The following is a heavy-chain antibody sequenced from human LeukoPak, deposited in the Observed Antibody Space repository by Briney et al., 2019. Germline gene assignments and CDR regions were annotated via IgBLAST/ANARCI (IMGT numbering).Heavy chain of an antibody. D-gene: IGHD3-10*01. J-gene: IGHJ6*02. CDR2: IWYDGSNK. V-gene: IGHV3-33*01. Sequence: QPGGSLRLSCAASGFTFSSYGMHWVRQAPGKGLEWVAVIWYDGSNKYYVDSVKGRFTISRDNSKNTLYLQMNSLRAEDTAVYYCARDTYGSGSYYAYYYYYGMDVWGQGTTVTVSS. CDR1: GFTFSSYG. CDR3: ARDTYGSGSYYAYYYYYGMDV.